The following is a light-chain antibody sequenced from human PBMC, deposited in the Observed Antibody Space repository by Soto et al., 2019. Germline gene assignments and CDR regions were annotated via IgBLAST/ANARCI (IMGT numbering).Light chain of an antibody. J-gene: IGKJ1*01. CDR2: GAS. V-gene: IGKV3-20*01. CDR3: QQYGSSPRT. Sequence: EIVMTQSPATLSVSPGERATLSCRASQSLSRSSLAWYQQKPGRAPRLLIYGASSRATGIPDRFSGSGSGTDFTLTISRLEPEDFAVYYCQQYGSSPRTLGQGTKVDI. CDR1: QSLSRSS.